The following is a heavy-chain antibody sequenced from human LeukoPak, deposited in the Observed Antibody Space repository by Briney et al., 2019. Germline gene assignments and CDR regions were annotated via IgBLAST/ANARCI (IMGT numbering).Heavy chain of an antibody. Sequence: PSETLSLTCTVSGGSLSSYYWSWIRQPPGKGLEWIGYIYYSGSTNYNPSLKSRVPISVDTSKNQFSLKLSSVTAADTAVYYCARGYYDFWSGYYNDYWGQGTLVTVSS. CDR2: IYYSGST. V-gene: IGHV4-59*01. J-gene: IGHJ4*02. D-gene: IGHD3-3*01. CDR3: ARGYYDFWSGYYNDY. CDR1: GGSLSSYY.